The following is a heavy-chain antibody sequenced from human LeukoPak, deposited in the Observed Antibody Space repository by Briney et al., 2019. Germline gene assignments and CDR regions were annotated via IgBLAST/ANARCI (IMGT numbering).Heavy chain of an antibody. CDR1: GGSISSGSYY. CDR3: AREVVRDFWSGSPYYFDY. D-gene: IGHD3-3*01. Sequence: SETLSLTCTVSGGSISSGSYYWSWIRQPAGNGLEWIGRIYTSGSTNYNPSLKSRVTISVDTSKNQFSLKLSSVTAADTAVYYCAREVVRDFWSGSPYYFDYWGQGTLVTVSS. CDR2: IYTSGST. V-gene: IGHV4-61*02. J-gene: IGHJ4*02.